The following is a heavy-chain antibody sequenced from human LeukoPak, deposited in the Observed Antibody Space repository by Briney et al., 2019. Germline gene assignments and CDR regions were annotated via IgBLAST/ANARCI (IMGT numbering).Heavy chain of an antibody. Sequence: PGGSLRLSCAASGFTFSSYAMSWIRQPPGKGLEWIGEINHSGSTNYNPSLKSRVTISVDTSKNQFSLKLSSVTAVDTAVYYCACGSVPTLYFDYWGQGTLVTVSS. CDR3: ACGSVPTLYFDY. D-gene: IGHD4-17*01. J-gene: IGHJ4*02. CDR1: GFTFSSYA. V-gene: IGHV4-34*08. CDR2: INHSGST.